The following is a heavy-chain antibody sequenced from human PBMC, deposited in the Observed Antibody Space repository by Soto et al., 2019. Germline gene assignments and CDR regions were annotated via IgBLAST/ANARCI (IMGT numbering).Heavy chain of an antibody. Sequence: SETLSLTCTISGGSISSFYWSWIRQPPGKGLEWIGYTYNSRTTNYNSALKSRAIISVDTSKNQFSLKLSSVTAADTAVYYCARQLPGGSRSPQFDYWGQGTLVTVSS. CDR1: GGSISSFY. D-gene: IGHD1-26*01. J-gene: IGHJ4*02. CDR2: TYNSRTT. V-gene: IGHV4-59*01. CDR3: ARQLPGGSRSPQFDY.